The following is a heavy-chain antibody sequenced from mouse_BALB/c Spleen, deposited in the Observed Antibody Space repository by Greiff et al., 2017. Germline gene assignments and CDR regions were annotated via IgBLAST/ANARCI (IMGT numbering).Heavy chain of an antibody. CDR1: GFAFSSYD. Sequence: EVQGVESGGGLVKPGGSLKLSCAASGFAFSSYDMSWVRQTPEKRLEWVAYISSGGGSTYYPDTVKGRFTISRDNAKNTLYLQMSSLKSEDTAMYYCARHYYGSSLYYFDYWGQGTTLTVSS. CDR2: ISSGGGST. CDR3: ARHYYGSSLYYFDY. V-gene: IGHV5-12-1*01. D-gene: IGHD1-1*01. J-gene: IGHJ2*01.